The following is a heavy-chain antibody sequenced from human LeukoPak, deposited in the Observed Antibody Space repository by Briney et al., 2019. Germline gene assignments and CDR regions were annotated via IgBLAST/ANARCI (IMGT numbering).Heavy chain of an antibody. CDR2: TSTGGRTV. V-gene: IGHV3-48*03. Sequence: GGSLRLSCAASGFNFSYYEMNWLRQAPGKGLEWLSYTSTGGRTVKYADSVKGRFTISRGNARSSLYLQMTNLRVEDTAVYFCARGGTVTYYFDHWGQGILVAVSS. CDR1: GFNFSYYE. D-gene: IGHD4-17*01. CDR3: ARGGTVTYYFDH. J-gene: IGHJ4*02.